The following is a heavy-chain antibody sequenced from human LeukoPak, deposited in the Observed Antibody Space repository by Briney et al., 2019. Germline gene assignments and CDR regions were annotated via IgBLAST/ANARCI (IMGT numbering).Heavy chain of an antibody. V-gene: IGHV3-23*01. CDR1: GFTFSRYA. CDR3: AKGGEAKWFGELIITQYHYYMDV. Sequence: GGSLRLSCAASGFTFSRYAMTWVRQAPGKGLEWVSAMSGSGGSTYSADSVKGRFTISRDNSKNTLYLQMNSLRAEDTAVYYCAKGGEAKWFGELIITQYHYYMDVWGKGTTVTVSS. D-gene: IGHD3-10*01. CDR2: MSGSGGST. J-gene: IGHJ6*03.